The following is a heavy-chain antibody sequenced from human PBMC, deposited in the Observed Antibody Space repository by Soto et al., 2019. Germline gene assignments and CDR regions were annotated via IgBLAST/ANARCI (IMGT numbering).Heavy chain of an antibody. CDR1: GGSISSYY. J-gene: IGHJ4*02. D-gene: IGHD2-15*01. Sequence: PSETLSLTCTVSGGSISSYYWSWIRQPPGKGLEWIGYIYYSGSTNYNPSLKSRVTISVDTSKNQFSLKLSSVTAADTAVYYCARQGKPIPDCSGGSCYDHWGQGALVTVSS. V-gene: IGHV4-59*08. CDR3: ARQGKPIPDCSGGSCYDH. CDR2: IYYSGST.